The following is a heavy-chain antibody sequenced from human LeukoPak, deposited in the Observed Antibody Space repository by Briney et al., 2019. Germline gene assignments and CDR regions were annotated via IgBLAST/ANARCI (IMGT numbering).Heavy chain of an antibody. Sequence: GGSLRLSCAASGFTFSSYSMNWVRQAPGKGLEWVSYISSSSSTIYYADSVKGRFTISRDNAKNSLYPQMNSLRAEDTAVYYCARDLGYCSSTSCYRDWNWFDPWGQGTLVTVSS. CDR2: ISSSSSTI. J-gene: IGHJ5*02. CDR3: ARDLGYCSSTSCYRDWNWFDP. CDR1: GFTFSSYS. V-gene: IGHV3-48*01. D-gene: IGHD2-2*02.